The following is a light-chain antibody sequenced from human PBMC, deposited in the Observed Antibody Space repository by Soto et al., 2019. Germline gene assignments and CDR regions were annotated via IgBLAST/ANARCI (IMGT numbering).Light chain of an antibody. CDR1: QSISNW. CDR3: QQYNSYSWT. V-gene: IGKV1-5*03. CDR2: QVS. Sequence: IQMTQSPSTLSSSLGYRVTITFRASQSISNWLAWYQQKPGKAPKLLIYQVSSLESGVPSRFSGSGSGTEFSLTISSLQPDDFATYYCQQYNSYSWTFGQGTKVDIK. J-gene: IGKJ1*01.